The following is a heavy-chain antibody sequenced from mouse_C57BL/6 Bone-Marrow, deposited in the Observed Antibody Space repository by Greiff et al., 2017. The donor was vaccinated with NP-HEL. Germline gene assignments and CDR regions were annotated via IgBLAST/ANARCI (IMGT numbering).Heavy chain of an antibody. Sequence: VQLQQPGAELVRPGTSVKLSCKASGYTFTSYWMHWVKQRPGQGLEWIGVIDPSDSYTNYNQKFKGKATLTVDTSSSTAYMQLSGLTSEDSAVYYGARSWLVKAYYFDYGGQGTTLTVSS. V-gene: IGHV1-59*01. CDR1: GYTFTSYW. CDR2: IDPSDSYT. CDR3: ARSWLVKAYYFDY. D-gene: IGHD2-2*01. J-gene: IGHJ2*01.